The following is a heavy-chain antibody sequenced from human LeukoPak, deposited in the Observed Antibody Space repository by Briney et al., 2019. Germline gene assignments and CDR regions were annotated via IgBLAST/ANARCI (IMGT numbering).Heavy chain of an antibody. J-gene: IGHJ5*02. V-gene: IGHV3-30*04. D-gene: IGHD5-12*01. Sequence: PGGSLRLSCAASGFTFSSYAMHWVRQAPGKGLEWVAVISYDGSNKYYADSVKGRFTISRDNSKNTLYLQMNSLRAEDTAVYYCARDLTSGYVFQWFDPWGQGTLVTVSS. CDR3: ARDLTSGYVFQWFDP. CDR1: GFTFSSYA. CDR2: ISYDGSNK.